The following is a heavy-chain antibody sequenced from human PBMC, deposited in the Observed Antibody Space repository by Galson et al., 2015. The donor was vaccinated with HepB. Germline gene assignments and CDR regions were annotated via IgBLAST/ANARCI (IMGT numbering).Heavy chain of an antibody. CDR1: GFTCSSYA. CDR3: AKDLYSSDCVDY. J-gene: IGHJ4*02. D-gene: IGHD6-19*01. V-gene: IGHV3-23*01. Sequence: LRLSCAASGFTCSSYAMSWVRQAPGKGLEWVSTVSGSGGSTYYADSVKGRFTISRDNSKNTLYLQMNSLRAEDTAVYYCAKDLYSSDCVDYWGQGTLVTVSS. CDR2: VSGSGGST.